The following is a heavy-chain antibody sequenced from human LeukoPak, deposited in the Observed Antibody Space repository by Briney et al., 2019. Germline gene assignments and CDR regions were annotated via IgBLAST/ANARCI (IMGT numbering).Heavy chain of an antibody. CDR1: GFTFSNYW. V-gene: IGHV3-7*01. CDR2: IKRDGSEK. D-gene: IGHD6-13*01. CDR3: VREASGGTKGVSGTFDI. Sequence: SGGSLRLSCAASGFTFSNYWMHWVRQAPGKGLEWVASIKRDGSEKYYVDSVKGRFTISRDNAKNSLYLQMNSLRAEDTAVYHCVREASGGTKGVSGTFDIWGQGTLVTVSS. J-gene: IGHJ3*02.